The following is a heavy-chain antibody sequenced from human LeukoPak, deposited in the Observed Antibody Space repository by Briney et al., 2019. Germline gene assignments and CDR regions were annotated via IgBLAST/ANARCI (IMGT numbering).Heavy chain of an antibody. CDR3: ARIPGVTGYPYFDY. V-gene: IGHV3-7*01. CDR2: IKQDGSEK. J-gene: IGHJ4*02. CDR1: GFTFSSYW. Sequence: GGSLRLSCAAYGFTFSSYWMSWVRQAPGKGLEWVANIKQDGSEKYYVDSVKGRFTISRDNAKNSLYLQMNSLRAEDTAVYYCARIPGVTGYPYFDYWGQGTLVTVSS. D-gene: IGHD3-9*01.